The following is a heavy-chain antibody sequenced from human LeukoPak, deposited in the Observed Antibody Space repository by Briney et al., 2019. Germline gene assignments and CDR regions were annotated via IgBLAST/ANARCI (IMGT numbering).Heavy chain of an antibody. CDR2: IYYSGSI. D-gene: IGHD3-10*01. CDR1: GGSISTYY. Sequence: SETLSLTCTVSGGSISTYYWSWIRQPPGKGLEWIGYIYYSGSINYNPSLKSRVTISVDTSKNQFSLNLSSVTAADTAVYYCARGSGNMVRGVPPDYWGQGTLVTVSS. J-gene: IGHJ4*02. CDR3: ARGSGNMVRGVPPDY. V-gene: IGHV4-59*01.